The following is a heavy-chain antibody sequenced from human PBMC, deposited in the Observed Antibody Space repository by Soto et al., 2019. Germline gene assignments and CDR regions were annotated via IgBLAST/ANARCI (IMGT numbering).Heavy chain of an antibody. J-gene: IGHJ6*04. Sequence: QVQLVQSGAEVKKPGASVKVSCKASGYTFTSYGISWVRQAPGQGLEWMGWISAYNGNTNYAQKLQGRVTMTTNTSTRTAYMERRSRRSDDPTVYYWARGSSWSEYSDYYYGLAVWGKGTTVTVSS. CDR1: GYTFTSYG. CDR2: ISAYNGNT. V-gene: IGHV1-18*01. D-gene: IGHD6-13*01. CDR3: ARGSSWSEYSDYYYGLAV.